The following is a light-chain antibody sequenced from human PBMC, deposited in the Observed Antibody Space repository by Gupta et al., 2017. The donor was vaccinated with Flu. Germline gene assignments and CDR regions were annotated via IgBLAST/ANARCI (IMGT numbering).Light chain of an antibody. Sequence: DIQMTQSTSSLSASVGDRVIITCRAGESIANYLSWYQQKPGKAPKLLIYAASTLESGVPSRFSGSGSGADYTLTIARLQPEDVATDYCQHTYITPRTFGQGTKVEL. CDR1: ESIANY. CDR3: QHTYITPRT. J-gene: IGKJ1*01. CDR2: AAS. V-gene: IGKV1-39*01.